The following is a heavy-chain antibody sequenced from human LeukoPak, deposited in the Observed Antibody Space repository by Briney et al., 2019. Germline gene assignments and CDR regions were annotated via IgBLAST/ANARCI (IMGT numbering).Heavy chain of an antibody. V-gene: IGHV3-48*03. CDR2: ISSSGNPI. J-gene: IGHJ3*02. CDR3: SRERIGGDACHI. D-gene: IGHD2-15*01. CDR1: GFTFSSYE. Sequence: PAGSLRLSCAASGFTFSSYEMNWVRQAPGKGLEWVSYISSSGNPIYYAYSMNGRSTIARDTDNHSLHLQMNISTAETTALYYCSRERIGGDACHIWGQGTMVTVSS.